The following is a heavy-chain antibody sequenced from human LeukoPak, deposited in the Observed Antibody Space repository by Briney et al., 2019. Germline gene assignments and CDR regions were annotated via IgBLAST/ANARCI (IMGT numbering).Heavy chain of an antibody. CDR2: ISHSGST. CDR1: GGSFSGYY. V-gene: IGHV4-34*01. CDR3: AGHAIGGVKAFDI. Sequence: SETLSLTCALYGGSFSGYYLSCVRQPPGNGREGIGEISHSGSTNDNPSLESRITISVDTSKNQCSLKLSCVPAADTAVFYCAGHAIGGVKAFDIWGQGTLVTVSS. D-gene: IGHD3-16*01. J-gene: IGHJ3*02.